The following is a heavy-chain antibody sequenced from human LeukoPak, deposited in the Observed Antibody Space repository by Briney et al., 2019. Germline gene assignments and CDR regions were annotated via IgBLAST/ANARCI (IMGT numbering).Heavy chain of an antibody. CDR1: GFTFSSYG. J-gene: IGHJ4*02. Sequence: PGGSLRLSCAASGFTFSSYGMSWIRQPPGKGLEWIGSIYYSGSTYYNPSLKSRITISVDTSKNQFSLKLSSVTAADTAVYYCAREVYPATRGLPFPTTFDDYWGQGTLVTVSS. V-gene: IGHV4-39*02. CDR3: AREVYPATRGLPFPTTFDDY. D-gene: IGHD2-8*01. CDR2: IYYSGST.